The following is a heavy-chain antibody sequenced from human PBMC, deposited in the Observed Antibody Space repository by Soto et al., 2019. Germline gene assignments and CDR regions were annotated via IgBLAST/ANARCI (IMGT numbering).Heavy chain of an antibody. CDR2: ISSSSNYR. V-gene: IGHV3-21*01. Sequence: EVQLVESGGGLVKPGGSLRLSCAGSGFTFSSYSMNWVRQAPGKGLEWVSSISSSSNYRYYTDSVKGRFTISRDNAKNSLYLQMNSLRAEDTAVYYCARARDGYYELLFDYWGQGTLVTVSS. CDR3: ARARDGYYELLFDY. D-gene: IGHD1-26*01. CDR1: GFTFSSYS. J-gene: IGHJ4*02.